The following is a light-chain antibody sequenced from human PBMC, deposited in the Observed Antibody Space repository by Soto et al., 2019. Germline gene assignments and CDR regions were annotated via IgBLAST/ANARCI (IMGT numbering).Light chain of an antibody. J-gene: IGLJ3*02. CDR2: INYDGTH. CDR1: SGYSTYA. CDR3: QSLGTGIQV. Sequence: QLVLTQSPSASASLGASVKLTCTLSSGYSTYAIACHQQQSEKGPRFLMKINYDGTHSKGDGFFDRFSGSSSGAKRHLTISSLQSEDEADYYCQSLGTGIQVFGGGTKVTVL. V-gene: IGLV4-69*01.